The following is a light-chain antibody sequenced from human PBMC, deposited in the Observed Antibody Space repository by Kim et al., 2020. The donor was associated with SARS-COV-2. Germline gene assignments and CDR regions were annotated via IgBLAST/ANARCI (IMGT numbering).Light chain of an antibody. CDR2: SAS. J-gene: IGKJ4*01. V-gene: IGKV1-12*01. CDR1: QDIGDW. CDR3: QQGGAFPLT. Sequence: ASVGDRVTITCRADQDIGDWVAWYQQRSGRGPKLLIYSASRLQGGVPSRFRGSRSGTDFTLTINSLQPEDSATYYCQQGGAFPLTSGGGTKVDIK.